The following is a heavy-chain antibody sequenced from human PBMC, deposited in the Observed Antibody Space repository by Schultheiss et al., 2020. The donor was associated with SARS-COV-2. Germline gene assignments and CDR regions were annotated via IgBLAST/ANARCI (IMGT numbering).Heavy chain of an antibody. V-gene: IGHV4-38-2*02. Sequence: SQTLSLTCAVSGYSISSGYYWGWIRQPPGKGLEWIGSIYHSGSTYYSPSLKSRVTMSVDTSKNQFSLKLSSVTAADTAVYYCARERTDWGSFDYWGQGTLVTVSS. CDR3: ARERTDWGSFDY. CDR2: IYHSGST. CDR1: GYSISSGYY. J-gene: IGHJ4*02. D-gene: IGHD7-27*01.